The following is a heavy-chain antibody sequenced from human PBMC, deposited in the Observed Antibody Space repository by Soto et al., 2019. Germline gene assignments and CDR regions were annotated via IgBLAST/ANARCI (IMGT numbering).Heavy chain of an antibody. CDR3: ASSRQLADYFDY. CDR2: IYYSGST. CDR1: GGSISSYY. Sequence: SETLSLTCTVSGGSISSYYWSWIRQPPGKGLEWIGYIYYSGSTNYNPSLKSRATISVDTSKNQFSLKLSSVTAADTAVYYCASSRQLADYFDYWGQGTLVTVSS. V-gene: IGHV4-59*01. J-gene: IGHJ4*02. D-gene: IGHD6-6*01.